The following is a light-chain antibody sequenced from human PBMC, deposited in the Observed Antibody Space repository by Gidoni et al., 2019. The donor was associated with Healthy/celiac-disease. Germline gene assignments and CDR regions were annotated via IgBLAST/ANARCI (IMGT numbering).Light chain of an antibody. CDR1: QSVSSY. Sequence: DIVSTQSPATLSLSPGGRATLSCRTSQSVSSYLAWYQQKPGQAPRLLIYDASNRATGIPARFSGSGSGTDFTLTISSLEPEDFAVYYCQQRSNWPPLTFGGGTKVEIK. J-gene: IGKJ4*01. CDR2: DAS. CDR3: QQRSNWPPLT. V-gene: IGKV3-11*01.